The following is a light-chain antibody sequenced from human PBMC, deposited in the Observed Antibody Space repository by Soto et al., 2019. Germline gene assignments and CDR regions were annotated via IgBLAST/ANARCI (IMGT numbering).Light chain of an antibody. V-gene: IGKV3-20*01. CDR3: QQYGSSSFA. CDR2: GAF. Sequence: EIVLTQSPGTLSVSPGERATLFCRARPSITRTYLACYLKKPGQAPRLLLYGAFNKATGIPDRFSVSGSGTDFTLTSSRLEPEDCAFYYCQQYGSSSFAFGPGTKVEIK. CDR1: PSITRTY. J-gene: IGKJ3*01.